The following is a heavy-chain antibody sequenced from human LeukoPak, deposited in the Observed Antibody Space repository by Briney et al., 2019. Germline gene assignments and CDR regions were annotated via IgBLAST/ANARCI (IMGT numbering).Heavy chain of an antibody. CDR3: ARIFRYQLVDYYALDV. D-gene: IGHD2-2*01. V-gene: IGHV3-21*01. J-gene: IGHJ6*02. CDR1: GFSFSDYA. Sequence: GGSLRLSCAASGFSFSDYAMDWVRQAPGKGLEWVSAISSNSAYIFYADSVKGRFTISRDNAKSSVSLHMNSLRDDDTAVYYCARIFRYQLVDYYALDVWGQGTSVTVSS. CDR2: ISSNSAYI.